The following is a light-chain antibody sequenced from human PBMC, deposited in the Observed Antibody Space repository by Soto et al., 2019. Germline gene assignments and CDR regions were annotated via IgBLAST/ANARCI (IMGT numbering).Light chain of an antibody. Sequence: QLVLTQPPSASGSPGQSVTISCTGTSSDVGGYNYVTWYQRHPGKAPKLMIYEVSKRPSGVPDRFSGSKSGNTASLTVSGLQAEDEADYYCSSYAGSNSFVFGTGTKVTVL. CDR1: SSDVGGYNY. CDR2: EVS. J-gene: IGLJ1*01. V-gene: IGLV2-8*01. CDR3: SSYAGSNSFV.